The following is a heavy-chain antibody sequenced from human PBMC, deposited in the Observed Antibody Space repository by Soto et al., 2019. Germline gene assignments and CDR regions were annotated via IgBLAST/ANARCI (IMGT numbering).Heavy chain of an antibody. D-gene: IGHD6-6*01. J-gene: IGHJ4*02. CDR3: ARARWGYSSSSPFDY. V-gene: IGHV4-59*01. CDR2: IYYSGST. CDR1: GGSISSYY. Sequence: SDTLSLTCTVSGGSISSYYWSWIRQPPGKGLEWIGYIYYSGSTNYNPSLKSRVTISVDTSKNQFSLKLSSVTAADTAVYYCARARWGYSSSSPFDYWGQGTLVTVSS.